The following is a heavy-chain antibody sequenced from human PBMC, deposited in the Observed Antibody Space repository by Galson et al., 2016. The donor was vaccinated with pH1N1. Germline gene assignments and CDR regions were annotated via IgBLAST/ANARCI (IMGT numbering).Heavy chain of an antibody. J-gene: IGHJ4*02. D-gene: IGHD5-12*01. Sequence: SLRLSCAASGFGFSSYAMHWVRQAPGQGLEWVAFISLDSSNKYYVDSVRGRFTVSRDNSKNTLFLQMNSLRAEDTAIYYCARVSGYDRSPDYWGQGILVTVSS. CDR1: GFGFSSYA. CDR3: ARVSGYDRSPDY. V-gene: IGHV3-30*04. CDR2: ISLDSSNK.